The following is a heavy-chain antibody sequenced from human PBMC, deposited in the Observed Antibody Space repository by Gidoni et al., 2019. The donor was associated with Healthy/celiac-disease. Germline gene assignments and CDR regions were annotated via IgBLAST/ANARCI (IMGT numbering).Heavy chain of an antibody. D-gene: IGHD3-3*01. J-gene: IGHJ5*02. CDR3: AIEGGDFWSGPNWFDP. V-gene: IGHV3-48*02. Sequence: EVQLVESGGGLVQPGGSLRLSCAASGFTFSSYSMNWVRQAPGKGLEWVSYISSSSSTIYYADSVKGRFTISRDNAKNSLYLQMNSLRDEDTAVYYCAIEGGDFWSGPNWFDPWGQGTLVTVSS. CDR2: ISSSSSTI. CDR1: GFTFSSYS.